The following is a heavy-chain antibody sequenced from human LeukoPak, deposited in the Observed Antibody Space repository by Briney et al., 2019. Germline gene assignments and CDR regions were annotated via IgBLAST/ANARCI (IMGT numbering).Heavy chain of an antibody. J-gene: IGHJ2*01. CDR3: ASWYYYDSSGYYFHWYFDL. Sequence: SETLSLTCTVSGGSLSSSSYYWGWIRQPPGKGLEWIGSIYYSGSTYYNPSLKSRVTISVDTSKNQFSLKLSSVTAADTAVYYCASWYYYDSSGYYFHWYFDLWGRGTLVTVSS. V-gene: IGHV4-39*01. CDR2: IYYSGST. CDR1: GGSLSSSSYY. D-gene: IGHD3-22*01.